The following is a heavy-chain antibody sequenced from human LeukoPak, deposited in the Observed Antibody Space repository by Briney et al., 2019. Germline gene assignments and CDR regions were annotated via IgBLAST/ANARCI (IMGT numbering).Heavy chain of an antibody. V-gene: IGHV1-46*01. CDR3: ARGGLPRGYSGYDMDY. CDR2: INPSGGST. D-gene: IGHD5-12*01. Sequence: ASVKVSCKASGYTFTSYYMHWVRQAPGQGLEWMGIINPSGGSTSYAQKFQGRVTISVDTSKNQFSLKLSSVTAADTAVYYCARGGLPRGYSGYDMDYWGQGTLVTVSS. CDR1: GYTFTSYY. J-gene: IGHJ4*02.